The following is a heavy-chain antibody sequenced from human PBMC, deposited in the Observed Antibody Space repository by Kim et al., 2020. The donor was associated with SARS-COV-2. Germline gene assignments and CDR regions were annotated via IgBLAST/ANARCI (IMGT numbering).Heavy chain of an antibody. J-gene: IGHJ4*02. Sequence: VKGRFTISRDNSKNTLYLQMNSLRAEDTAVYYCAKGPYYDYIWGSSDFDYWGQGTLVTVSS. CDR3: AKGPYYDYIWGSSDFDY. V-gene: IGHV3-30*02. D-gene: IGHD3-16*01.